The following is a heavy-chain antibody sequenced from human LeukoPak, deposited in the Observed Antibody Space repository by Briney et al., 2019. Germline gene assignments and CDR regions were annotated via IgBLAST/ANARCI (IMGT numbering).Heavy chain of an antibody. V-gene: IGHV3-11*01. Sequence: PGVSLRLSCAASGFTFSDYYMSWIRQAPGKGLEWVSYISSSGSTIYYADSVKGRFTISRDNAKNSLYLQMNSLRAEDTALYYCARDPPGYRDFDYWGQGTLVTVSS. CDR1: GFTFSDYY. D-gene: IGHD5-24*01. CDR3: ARDPPGYRDFDY. J-gene: IGHJ4*02. CDR2: ISSSGSTI.